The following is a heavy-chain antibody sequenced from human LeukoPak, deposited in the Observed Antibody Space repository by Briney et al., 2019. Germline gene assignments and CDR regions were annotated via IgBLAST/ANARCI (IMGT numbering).Heavy chain of an antibody. J-gene: IGHJ4*02. D-gene: IGHD1-26*01. V-gene: IGHV3-30*02. CDR2: VRNDGSNK. CDR3: AKSGGNYSLDY. CDR1: GFTFDDYA. Sequence: LGGSLRLSCAASGFTFDDYAMHWVRQAPGKGLEWVTFVRNDGSNKYYADSVKSRFAISRDNSKNTLFLQVNSLTTEDTAVYYCAKSGGNYSLDYWGQGTLVTVSS.